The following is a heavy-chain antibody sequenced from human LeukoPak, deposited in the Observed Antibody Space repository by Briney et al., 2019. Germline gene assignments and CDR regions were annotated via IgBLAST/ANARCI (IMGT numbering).Heavy chain of an antibody. CDR3: ARECSSTSCYEY. V-gene: IGHV4-39*07. CDR1: GGSISSSSYY. CDR2: IYYSGST. J-gene: IGHJ4*02. Sequence: SETLSLTCTVSGGSISSSSYYWGWIRQPPGKGLEWIGSIYYSGSTYYNPSLKSRVTISVDTSKNQFSLKLSSVTAADTAVYYCARECSSTSCYEYWGQGTLVTVSS. D-gene: IGHD2-2*01.